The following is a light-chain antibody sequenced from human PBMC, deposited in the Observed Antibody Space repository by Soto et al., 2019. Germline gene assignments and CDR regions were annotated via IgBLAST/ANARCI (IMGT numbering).Light chain of an antibody. V-gene: IGKV4-1*01. CDR1: QSVLYSSNNNNY. CDR3: QQYYDTPST. CDR2: WAS. J-gene: IGKJ1*01. Sequence: DIVMTQSPDSLAVSLGERATINSKSSQSVLYSSNNNNYIAWYQQKPGQPPKLIIYWASTRESGVPDRFSGSGSGTDFTLTISSLQAEDVAIYYCQQYYDTPSTFGQGTKVDIK.